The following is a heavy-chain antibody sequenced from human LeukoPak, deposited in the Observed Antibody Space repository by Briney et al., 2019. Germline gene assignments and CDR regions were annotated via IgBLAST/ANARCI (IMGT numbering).Heavy chain of an antibody. J-gene: IGHJ4*02. V-gene: IGHV3-53*01. CDR1: EFTLSRNY. D-gene: IGHD5-24*01. CDR3: TRDQMNY. CDR2: IFSNGDT. Sequence: GGSLRLSCTASEFTLSRNYMLWVRQAPGKGLEWVSLIFSNGDTHYADSVKGRLTISRDTSKNTVSLQMNSLRVEDTAMYYCTRDQMNYWGQGTLVTVSS.